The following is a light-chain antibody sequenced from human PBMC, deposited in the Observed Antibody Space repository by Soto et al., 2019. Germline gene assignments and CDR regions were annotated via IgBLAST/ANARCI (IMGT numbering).Light chain of an antibody. CDR2: GAS. V-gene: IGKV3-15*01. Sequence: EIVMTQSPATLSVSPGERATLSCRASQSVSSNLAWYQQKPGQAPRLLIYGASTGATGIPGRFSGSGSGTDFTLTISSLQSEDFAVYYCQQYDSWPRTFGQGTKVDIK. CDR1: QSVSSN. J-gene: IGKJ1*01. CDR3: QQYDSWPRT.